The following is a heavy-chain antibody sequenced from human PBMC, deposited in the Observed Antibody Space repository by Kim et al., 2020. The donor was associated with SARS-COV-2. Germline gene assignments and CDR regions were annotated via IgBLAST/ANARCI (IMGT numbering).Heavy chain of an antibody. CDR3: ARGYYGSPWFDP. V-gene: IGHV4-59*01. Sequence: SETLSLTCTVSGDSISSYYWSWIRQPPGKGLEWIGYIYYSGSTNYNPSLKSRVTISVDTSKNQFSLKLSSVTAADTAVYYCARGYYGSPWFDPWGQGTLVTVSS. J-gene: IGHJ5*02. CDR2: IYYSGST. D-gene: IGHD3-10*01. CDR1: GDSISSYY.